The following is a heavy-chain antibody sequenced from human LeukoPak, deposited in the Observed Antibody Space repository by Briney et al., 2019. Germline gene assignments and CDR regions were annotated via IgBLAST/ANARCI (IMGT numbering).Heavy chain of an antibody. D-gene: IGHD3-22*01. J-gene: IGHJ3*02. CDR2: MYPGDSKT. V-gene: IGHV5-51*01. CDR1: GSRFTNYW. CDR3: ARLSMIDTFDI. Sequence: GESLQISCKGSGSRFTNYWIGWVRPRPGKGLEWMAIMYPGDSKTRYSPSLQDQVTISADKSINTAYLHWRSLKASDTAMYYCARLSMIDTFDIWGRGTVVTVSS.